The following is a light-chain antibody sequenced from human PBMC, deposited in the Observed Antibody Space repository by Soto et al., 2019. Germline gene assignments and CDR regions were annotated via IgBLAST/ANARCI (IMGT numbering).Light chain of an antibody. CDR2: KAS. CDR3: KQYKTT. CDR1: QSISNW. Sequence: DTQLTQSPSTLSAFVGDRVTITCRASQSISNWLAWYQQKPGKAPKLLIYKASSLESGVPSRFSGSGSGTDLTLPTSTLQPEDFATYYCKQYKTTLGQGTKVEI. J-gene: IGKJ1*01. V-gene: IGKV1-5*03.